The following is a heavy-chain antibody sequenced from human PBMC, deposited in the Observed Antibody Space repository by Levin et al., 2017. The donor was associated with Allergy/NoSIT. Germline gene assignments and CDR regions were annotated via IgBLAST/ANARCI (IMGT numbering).Heavy chain of an antibody. CDR3: ARGEGIAAFFDY. D-gene: IGHD6-13*01. Sequence: GESLKISCAASGFTFSDYYMSWIRQAPGKGLEWVSYISSSGSTIYYADSVKGRFTISRDNAKNSLYLQMNSLRAEDTAVYYCARGEGIAAFFDYWGQGTLVTVSS. CDR1: GFTFSDYY. J-gene: IGHJ4*02. CDR2: ISSSGSTI. V-gene: IGHV3-11*01.